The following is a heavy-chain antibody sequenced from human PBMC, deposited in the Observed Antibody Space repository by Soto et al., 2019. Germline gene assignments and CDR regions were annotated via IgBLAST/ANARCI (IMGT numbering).Heavy chain of an antibody. J-gene: IGHJ5*02. CDR1: GYSISSGLY. CDR2: IYRGGIT. D-gene: IGHD1-1*01. V-gene: IGHV4-38-2*01. Sequence: PSETLSLTCAVSGYSISSGLYWGWIRQPPGKGLEWIGTIYRGGITYYNPSLKSRVTISIDTSKNHFSLRLSSVTATDTAVYFCAIGNPDWFDPWGQGTRVTVSS. CDR3: AIGNPDWFDP.